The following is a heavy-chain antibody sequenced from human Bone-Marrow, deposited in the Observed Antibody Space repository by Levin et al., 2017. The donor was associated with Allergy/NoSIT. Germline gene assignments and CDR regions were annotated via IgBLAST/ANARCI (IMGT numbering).Heavy chain of an antibody. CDR1: GFTFRNYA. CDR2: ISLDGNTQ. J-gene: IGHJ4*02. V-gene: IGHV3-30*18. Sequence: GESLKISCAVSGFTFRNYAMHWVRQAPGRGLEWVAFISLDGNTQYYADSVKGRFTVSRDNSNNTLHLQMNSLRVEATAIYYCAKDTYTCSGGSCYFFDYWGQGALVTVSS. D-gene: IGHD2-15*01. CDR3: AKDTYTCSGGSCYFFDY.